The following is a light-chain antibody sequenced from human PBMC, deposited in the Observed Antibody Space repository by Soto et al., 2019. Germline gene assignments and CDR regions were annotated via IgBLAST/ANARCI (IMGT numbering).Light chain of an antibody. Sequence: DVVLTQSPLSLPVTPGEPASISCRSSQSLLYSNGYIYLDWYVQKPGQSPQLLIFLGSNRASGVPVSFSGSVSGTDFTLTISRVEADDVGVYYCMPSRQIPPNFGGGTKVEIK. CDR2: LGS. CDR1: QSLLYSNGYIY. V-gene: IGKV2-28*01. J-gene: IGKJ4*01. CDR3: MPSRQIPPN.